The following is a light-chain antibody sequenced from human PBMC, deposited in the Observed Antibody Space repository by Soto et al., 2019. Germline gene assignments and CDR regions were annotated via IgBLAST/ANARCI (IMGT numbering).Light chain of an antibody. CDR1: SSDVGSYNL. J-gene: IGLJ2*01. CDR3: CSYAGSPTSVL. V-gene: IGLV2-23*01. CDR2: EGS. Sequence: QSALTHPASVSGSPGQSITISCTGTSSDVGSYNLVSWYQHHPGKAPKLMIYEGSKRPSGVPSRFSGSKSGNTASLTISGLQAEDEADYYCCSYAGSPTSVLFGGGTKLTVL.